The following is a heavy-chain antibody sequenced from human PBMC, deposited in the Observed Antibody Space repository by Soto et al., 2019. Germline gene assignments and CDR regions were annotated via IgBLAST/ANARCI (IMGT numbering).Heavy chain of an antibody. CDR3: ARTTYSGSYLDWYFDL. V-gene: IGHV4-59*01. J-gene: IGHJ2*01. CDR2: IYFSGST. CDR1: GGSISSYY. Sequence: QVQLQESGPGLVKPSETLSLTCTVSGGSISSYYWSWIRQPPGKGLEWIGYIYFSGSTNYNPSLKSRVTFSVDTSKNLYSLRLSSVTAADTALYYCARTTYSGSYLDWYFDLWGRGTLATVSS. D-gene: IGHD1-26*01.